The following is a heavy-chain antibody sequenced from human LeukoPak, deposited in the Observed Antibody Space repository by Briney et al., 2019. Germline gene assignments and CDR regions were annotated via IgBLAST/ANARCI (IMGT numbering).Heavy chain of an antibody. J-gene: IGHJ4*02. CDR1: GFTFSSYS. CDR2: ISSSSSYI. CDR3: AKDLAFLADY. D-gene: IGHD3-3*02. V-gene: IGHV3-21*01. Sequence: TGGSLRLSCAASGFTFSSYSMNWVRQAPGKGLEWGSSISSSSSYIYYADSVKGRFTISRDNAKNSLYLQMNSLRAEDTAVYYCAKDLAFLADYWGQGTLVTVSS.